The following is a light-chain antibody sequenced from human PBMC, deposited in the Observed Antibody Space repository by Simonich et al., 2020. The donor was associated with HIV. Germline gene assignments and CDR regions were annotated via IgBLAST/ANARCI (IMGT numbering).Light chain of an antibody. CDR3: QQYGSSPT. V-gene: IGKV3-20*01. CDR2: STS. J-gene: IGKJ1*01. CDR1: QSVSIRY. Sequence: EIVLTQSPGTLSLSPGERATLSCRASQSVSIRYFAWYQQKPGQAPRLRIYSTSSRATGIPDRCSGSGSGTDFTLTISRLEPEDFAVYYCQQYGSSPTFGQGTKVEIK.